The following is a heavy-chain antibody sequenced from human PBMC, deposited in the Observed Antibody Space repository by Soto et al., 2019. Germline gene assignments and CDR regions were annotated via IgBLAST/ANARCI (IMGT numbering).Heavy chain of an antibody. Sequence: GASVKVSCTASGYSFTNNDDSWVRQATGQGLEWMGWMNPGSGDTGYAQKFQGRVTMTRDISIATAYMELSSLRSDDTAIYYCARMATFGSLNWFDPWGQGTLVTVSS. J-gene: IGHJ5*02. CDR1: GYSFTNND. CDR2: MNPGSGDT. CDR3: ARMATFGSLNWFDP. V-gene: IGHV1-8*01. D-gene: IGHD3-16*01.